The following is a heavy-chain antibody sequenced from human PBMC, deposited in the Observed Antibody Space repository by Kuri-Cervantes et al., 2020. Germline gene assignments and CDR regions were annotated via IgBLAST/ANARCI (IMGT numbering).Heavy chain of an antibody. CDR2: ISSSSSTI. Sequence: GESLKISCAASGFTFSSYSMNWVRQAPGKGLEWVSYISSSSSTIYYADSVKGRFTISRDNSKNTLYLQMNSLRAEDTAVYYCARELGYCSGGSCWMNYYYYYGMDVWGQGTTVTVSS. CDR1: GFTFSSYS. CDR3: ARELGYCSGGSCWMNYYYYYGMDV. V-gene: IGHV3-48*01. J-gene: IGHJ6*02. D-gene: IGHD2-15*01.